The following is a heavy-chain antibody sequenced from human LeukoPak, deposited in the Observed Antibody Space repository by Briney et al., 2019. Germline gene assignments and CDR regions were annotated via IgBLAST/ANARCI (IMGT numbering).Heavy chain of an antibody. CDR2: ISYDGSNK. V-gene: IGHV3-30-3*01. CDR1: GFTFSSYA. D-gene: IGHD3-22*01. J-gene: IGHJ4*02. CDR3: AKDLSHYYDSSGYFGLGH. Sequence: GGSLRLSCAASGFTFSSYAMHWVRQAPGKGLEWVAVISYDGSNKYYADSVKGRFTISRDNSKNTLYLQMNSLRAEDTAVYHCAKDLSHYYDSSGYFGLGHWGQGTLVTVSS.